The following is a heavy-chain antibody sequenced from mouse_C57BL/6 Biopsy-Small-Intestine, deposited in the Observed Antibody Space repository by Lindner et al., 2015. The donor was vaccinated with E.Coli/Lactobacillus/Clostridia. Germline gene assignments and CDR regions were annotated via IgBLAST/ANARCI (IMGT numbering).Heavy chain of an antibody. J-gene: IGHJ2*01. Sequence: VQLQESGGGLVQPGGSLKLSCAASGFTFSDYGMAWVRQAPRKGPEWVAFISNLAYSIYYTDTVTGRFTISRENARNTLYLEMSSLRSEDTAMYYCARTYYSSSYHYFGYWGQGTTLTVSS. CDR1: GFTFSDYG. V-gene: IGHV5-15*01. CDR3: ARTYYSSSYHYFGY. D-gene: IGHD1-1*01. CDR2: ISNLAYSI.